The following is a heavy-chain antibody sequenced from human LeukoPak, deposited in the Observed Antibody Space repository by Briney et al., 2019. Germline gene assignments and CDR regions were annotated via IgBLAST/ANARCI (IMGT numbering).Heavy chain of an antibody. CDR2: ISSSSSYI. Sequence: GGSLRLSCVVSGFTFSDYAMIWVRQAPGKGLEWVSSISSSSSYIYYADSVKGRFTISRDNAKNSLFLQMNSLRAEDTAVYYCARGSGYYYDSTRGNWFDPWGQGTLVTVSS. J-gene: IGHJ5*02. V-gene: IGHV3-21*01. CDR3: ARGSGYYYDSTRGNWFDP. CDR1: GFTFSDYA. D-gene: IGHD3-22*01.